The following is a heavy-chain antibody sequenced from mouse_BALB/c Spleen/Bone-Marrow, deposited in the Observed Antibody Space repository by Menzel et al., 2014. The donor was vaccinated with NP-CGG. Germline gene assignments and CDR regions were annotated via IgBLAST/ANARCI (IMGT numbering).Heavy chain of an antibody. CDR1: GFSLTSYG. Sequence: QVQLQQSGPGLVAPSQSLSITCTVSGFSLTSYGVHWVRQPPGKGLEWLGVIWAGGSTNYNSALMSRLSISKDNSKSQVFLKMNSLQTDDTAMYYCARDPDLLSLAGYWYFDVWGAGTTVTVSS. V-gene: IGHV2-9*02. D-gene: IGHD2-10*01. CDR3: ARDPDLLSLAGYWYFDV. J-gene: IGHJ1*01. CDR2: IWAGGST.